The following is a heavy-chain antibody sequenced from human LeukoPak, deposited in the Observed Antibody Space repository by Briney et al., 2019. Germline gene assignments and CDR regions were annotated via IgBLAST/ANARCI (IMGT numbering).Heavy chain of an antibody. Sequence: GGSLRLSCTASGFTFGDYAMSWVRQAPGKGLEWVGFIRSKAYGGTTEYAASVKGRFTISRDDSKSIAYLQMNSLKTEDTAVYYCTRDYGGSSDYWGQGTLVTVSS. V-gene: IGHV3-49*04. D-gene: IGHD3-16*01. J-gene: IGHJ4*02. CDR3: TRDYGGSSDY. CDR2: IRSKAYGGTT. CDR1: GFTFGDYA.